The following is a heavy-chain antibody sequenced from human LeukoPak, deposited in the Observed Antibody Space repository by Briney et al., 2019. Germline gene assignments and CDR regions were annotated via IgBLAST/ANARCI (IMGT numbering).Heavy chain of an antibody. J-gene: IGHJ3*02. CDR3: AREYTPERGSAFDI. D-gene: IGHD2-2*02. Sequence: SVKVSCKASGDTFSSYAITWARQAPGQGLEWMGGIIPIFGTTNYAQKFQGRVTITTDESTSTAYVELSSLKSEDTAVYYCAREYTPERGSAFDIWGQGTMVTVSS. CDR2: IIPIFGTT. V-gene: IGHV1-69*05. CDR1: GDTFSSYA.